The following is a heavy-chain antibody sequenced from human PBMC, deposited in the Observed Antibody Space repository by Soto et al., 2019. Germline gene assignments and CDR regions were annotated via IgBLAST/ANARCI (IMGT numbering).Heavy chain of an antibody. D-gene: IGHD3-9*01. V-gene: IGHV3-30-3*01. J-gene: IGHJ4*02. Sequence: QVQLVESGGGVVQPGRSLRLSCAASGFSFSTYAMHWVRKTPGKGLEWVAVISYDGDHKYYTDSVKGRFTISRDNSKNTLYLLRNSLRSEDTAIYYCARDPATQDNDNLTGYFHFDYWGQGNLVNVSS. CDR3: ARDPATQDNDNLTGYFHFDY. CDR1: GFSFSTYA. CDR2: ISYDGDHK.